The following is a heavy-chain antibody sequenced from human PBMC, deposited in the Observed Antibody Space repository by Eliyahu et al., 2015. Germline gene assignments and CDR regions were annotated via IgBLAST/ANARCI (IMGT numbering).Heavy chain of an antibody. CDR1: GYTFNGYY. D-gene: IGHD2-2*01. Sequence: QVQLVQSGXEVKKPGASVXVSCKASGYTFNGYYLHWVRQAPGQGLEWMGWINPSTGGTNSAQKFQGRVTMTRDTSITTAYMELHRLTSDDTAVYYCARDVYHFDYWGQGTLVTVSX. V-gene: IGHV1-2*02. CDR3: ARDVYHFDY. CDR2: INPSTGGT. J-gene: IGHJ4*02.